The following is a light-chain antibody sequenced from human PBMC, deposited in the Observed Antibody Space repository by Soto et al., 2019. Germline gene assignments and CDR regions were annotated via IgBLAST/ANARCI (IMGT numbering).Light chain of an antibody. J-gene: IGKJ1*01. Sequence: IVMTQSPATLSVSPVERSTLSCRASQSLSINLAWYQQKPGQAPRLLIYSASTRATGIQSRFSGSGSGTEFTLTISSLQSEDFAVDYCQQYNNWPVFGQGTKVDIK. V-gene: IGKV3-15*01. CDR1: QSLSIN. CDR3: QQYNNWPV. CDR2: SAS.